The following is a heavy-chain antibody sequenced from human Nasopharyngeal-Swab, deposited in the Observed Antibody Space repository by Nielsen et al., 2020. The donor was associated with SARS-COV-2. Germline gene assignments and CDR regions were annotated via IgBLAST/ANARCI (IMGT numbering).Heavy chain of an antibody. Sequence: SGPTLVKPTQTLTLTCAFSGFSLNTDGEGVGWIRQPPGKALEWLALVYWDDDRRYSPALKSRLTITKDTSKDQVFLTMTNLDPLDTATYYCAHRRTDDSWSGGFDYWGQGTLVIVSS. J-gene: IGHJ4*02. CDR2: VYWDDDR. CDR3: AHRRTDDSWSGGFDY. D-gene: IGHD3-3*01. V-gene: IGHV2-5*02. CDR1: GFSLNTDGEG.